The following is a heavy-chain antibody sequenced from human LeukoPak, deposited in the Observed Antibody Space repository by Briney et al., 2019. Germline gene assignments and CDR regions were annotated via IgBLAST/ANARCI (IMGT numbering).Heavy chain of an antibody. D-gene: IGHD6-13*01. Sequence: GGSLRLSCAASGFTFSSYSMNWVRQAPGKGLEWVSSISSSSSYIYYADSVKGRFTISRDNAKKSLYLQMNSLRAEDTAVYYCARDQSGYSSSWYSVSYDAFDIWGQGTMVTVSS. V-gene: IGHV3-21*01. CDR1: GFTFSSYS. CDR3: ARDQSGYSSSWYSVSYDAFDI. J-gene: IGHJ3*02. CDR2: ISSSSSYI.